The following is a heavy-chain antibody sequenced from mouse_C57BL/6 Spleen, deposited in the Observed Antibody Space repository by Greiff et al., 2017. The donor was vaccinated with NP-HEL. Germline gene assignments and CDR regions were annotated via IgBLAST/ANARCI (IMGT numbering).Heavy chain of an antibody. CDR2: IYPGDGDT. J-gene: IGHJ3*01. V-gene: IGHV1-82*01. CDR3: AINWDVWFAY. Sequence: QVQLQQSGPELVKPGASVKISCKASGYAFSSSWMNWVKQRPGKGLEWIGRIYPGDGDTNYNGKFKGKATLTADKSSSTAYMQLSSLPSEDSAVYFCAINWDVWFAYWGQGTLVTVSA. CDR1: GYAFSSSW. D-gene: IGHD4-1*01.